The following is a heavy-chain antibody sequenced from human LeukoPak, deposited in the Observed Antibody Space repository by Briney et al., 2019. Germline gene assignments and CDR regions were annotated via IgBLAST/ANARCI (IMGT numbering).Heavy chain of an antibody. Sequence: GGSLRLSCAASGFTFSSYAMSWVRQAPGKGLEWVALISYDGSNKYYADSVKGRFTISRDNSKKTLYLQMNSLRAGDTAIYYCAKEGDSGWYGDYWGQGTLVTVSS. CDR1: GFTFSSYA. CDR2: ISYDGSNK. D-gene: IGHD6-19*01. J-gene: IGHJ4*02. CDR3: AKEGDSGWYGDY. V-gene: IGHV3-30*18.